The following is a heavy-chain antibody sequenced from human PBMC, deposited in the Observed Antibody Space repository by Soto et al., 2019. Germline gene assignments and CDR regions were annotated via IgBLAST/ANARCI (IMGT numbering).Heavy chain of an antibody. CDR1: GFTFGDYA. Sequence: GGSLRLSCTASGFTFGDYAMSWVRQAPGKGLEWVGFIRSKAYGGTTGYAASVKGRFTISRDDSKSIAYLQMNSLKTEDTAVYYCTTDAYYDTSGYWFWGQGTLVTVS. CDR3: TTDAYYDTSGYWF. J-gene: IGHJ4*02. CDR2: IRSKAYGGTT. V-gene: IGHV3-49*04. D-gene: IGHD3-22*01.